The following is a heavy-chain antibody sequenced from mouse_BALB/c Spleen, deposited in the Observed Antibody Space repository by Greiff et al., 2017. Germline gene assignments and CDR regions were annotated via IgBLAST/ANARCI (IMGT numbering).Heavy chain of an antibody. J-gene: IGHJ3*01. Sequence: QVQLKQSGAELAKPGASVKMSCKASGYTFTSYWMHWVKQRPGQGLEWIGYINPSTGYTEYNQKFKDKATLTADKSSSTAYMQLSSLTSEDSAVYYCARSAANPLAYWGQGTTVTVSA. V-gene: IGHV1-7*01. CDR1: GYTFTSYW. CDR3: ARSAANPLAY. CDR2: INPSTGYT. D-gene: IGHD4-1*01.